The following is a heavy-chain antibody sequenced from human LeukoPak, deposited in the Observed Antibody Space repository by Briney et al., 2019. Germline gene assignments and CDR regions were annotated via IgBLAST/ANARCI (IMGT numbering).Heavy chain of an antibody. V-gene: IGHV1-46*01. CDR1: GYTFTSYY. J-gene: IGHJ4*02. D-gene: IGHD2-21*02. CDR3: ARKACGDDCYFDY. CDR2: INPSGGST. Sequence: ASVKVSCKASGYTFTSYYMHWVRQAPGQGPEWMGIINPSGGSTSYAQKFQGRVTMTRDMSTSTVYMELSSLRSEDTAVYYCARKACGDDCYFDYWGQGTLVTVSS.